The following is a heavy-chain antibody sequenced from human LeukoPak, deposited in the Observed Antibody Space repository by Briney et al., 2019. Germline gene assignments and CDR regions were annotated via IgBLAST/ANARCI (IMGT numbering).Heavy chain of an antibody. Sequence: SETLSLTCAVSGGSISSGGYSWSWTRQPPGKGLEWIGYIYHSGSTYYNPSLKSRVTISVDRSKNQFSLKLSSVTAADTAVYYCARGSGYSSGWYDYWGQGTLVTVSS. CDR3: ARGSGYSSGWYDY. CDR2: IYHSGST. CDR1: GGSISSGGYS. V-gene: IGHV4-30-2*01. J-gene: IGHJ4*02. D-gene: IGHD6-19*01.